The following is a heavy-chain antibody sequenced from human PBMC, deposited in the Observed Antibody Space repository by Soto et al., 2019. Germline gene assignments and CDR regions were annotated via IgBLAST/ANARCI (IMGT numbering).Heavy chain of an antibody. V-gene: IGHV4-30-4*01. J-gene: IGHJ4*02. CDR3: ARSPTGYHFDY. Sequence: TLCVSCTVAGGSSGGDGGYWSWIRQPPGKGLEWIGYIYSSGSTYYNPSLKSRVSISADTSKHQFSLTLSSVTAADTAVYYCARSPTGYHFDYWGQGTLVTVSS. D-gene: IGHD3-9*01. CDR1: GGSSGGDGGY. CDR2: IYSSGST.